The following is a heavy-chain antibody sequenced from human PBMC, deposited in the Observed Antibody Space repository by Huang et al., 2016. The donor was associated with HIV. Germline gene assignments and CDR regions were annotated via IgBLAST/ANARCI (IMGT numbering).Heavy chain of an antibody. CDR3: ARTGSYYYGSGIYHFGDY. V-gene: IGHV3-30*01. Sequence: QVQLVESGGGVVQTGRSLRLSCAASGFAFCSFAMHWIRQAQGKGVQCREVISTEGTSKNYADAVRCRFTISRDNSKGTVYLQMNSLRPEDTAVYSCARTGSYYYGSGIYHFGDYWGQGTLVTVSS. CDR2: ISTEGTSK. J-gene: IGHJ4*02. D-gene: IGHD3-10*01. CDR1: GFAFCSFA.